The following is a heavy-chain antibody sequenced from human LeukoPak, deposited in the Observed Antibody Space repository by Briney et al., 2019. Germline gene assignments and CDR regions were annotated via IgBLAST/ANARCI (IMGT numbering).Heavy chain of an antibody. CDR3: AREVSEGFDF. Sequence: GGSLRLSCTASGFTFSGYSMNWIRQAPGKGLEWVSSFGTRSTSIYHAGSVKGRFAISRDNAKNSLYLQMNSLRAEDTALYHCAREVSEGFDFWGQGTLVTVSS. J-gene: IGHJ4*02. CDR2: FGTRSTSI. D-gene: IGHD3-22*01. CDR1: GFTFSGYS. V-gene: IGHV3-21*01.